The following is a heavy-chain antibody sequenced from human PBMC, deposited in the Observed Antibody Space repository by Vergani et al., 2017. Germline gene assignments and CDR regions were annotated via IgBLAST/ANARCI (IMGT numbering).Heavy chain of an antibody. CDR2: INSDGSST. CDR3: ARGLGYCRSTSCDGDYGMDV. J-gene: IGHJ6*02. V-gene: IGHV3-74*01. D-gene: IGHD2-2*01. CDR1: GFTFSSYW. Sequence: EVQLVESGGGLVQPGGSLRLSCAASGFTFSSYWMHWVRQAPGKGLVWVSRINSDGSSTSYADSVKGRFTISRDNAKNTLYLQMNSLRAEDTAVYYCARGLGYCRSTSCDGDYGMDVWGQGTTVTVSS.